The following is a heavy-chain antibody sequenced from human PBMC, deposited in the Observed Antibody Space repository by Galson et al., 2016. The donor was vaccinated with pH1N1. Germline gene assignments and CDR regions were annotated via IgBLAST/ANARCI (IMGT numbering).Heavy chain of an antibody. Sequence: SVKVSCKASGYTLSSLYIHWVRQAPGHGLEWMGAISPSGVDANYAPKFQGRVTMTRDTSTSNVYMELNSLRSDDTALYYWATIAYWGQGTLVTVSS. CDR3: ATIAY. J-gene: IGHJ4*02. V-gene: IGHV1-46*01. CDR1: GYTLSSLY. CDR2: ISPSGVDA.